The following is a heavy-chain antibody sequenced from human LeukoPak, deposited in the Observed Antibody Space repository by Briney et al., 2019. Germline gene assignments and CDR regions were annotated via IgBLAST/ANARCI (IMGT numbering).Heavy chain of an antibody. CDR2: ISGSGGTT. CDR3: TKDLPDYGDYIEGY. Sequence: GGSLRLSCAASGFSFSSFAMSWVRQAPGKGLEWVSTISGSGGTTNYADSVKGRFTFSRDNSKNTLYLQMNSLRAEDTAVYYCTKDLPDYGDYIEGYWGQGTLVTVSS. CDR1: GFSFSSFA. D-gene: IGHD4-17*01. J-gene: IGHJ4*02. V-gene: IGHV3-23*01.